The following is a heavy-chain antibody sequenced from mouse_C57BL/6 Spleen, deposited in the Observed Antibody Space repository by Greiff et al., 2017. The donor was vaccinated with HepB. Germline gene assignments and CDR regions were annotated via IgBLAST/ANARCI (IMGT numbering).Heavy chain of an antibody. CDR2: IRSKSHNYAT. D-gene: IGHD1-1*02. V-gene: IGHV10-1*01. J-gene: IGHJ4*01. CDR1: GFSFNTYA. Sequence: EVQLVESGGGLVQPKGSLKLSCAASGFSFNTYAMNWVRQAPGKGLEWVARIRSKSHNYATYYADSVTDRFTRSRDNSESMLYLQMNNLKTEDTAMYYCVRVPYGAMDYWGQRTSVTVSS. CDR3: VRVPYGAMDY.